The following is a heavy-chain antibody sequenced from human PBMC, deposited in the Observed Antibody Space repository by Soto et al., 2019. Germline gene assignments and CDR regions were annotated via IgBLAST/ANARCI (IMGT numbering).Heavy chain of an antibody. J-gene: IGHJ4*02. V-gene: IGHV3-33*01. CDR3: ARDYCSGGRCYAY. CDR1: GFTFSSYG. Sequence: QVQLVESGGGVVQPGRSLRLSCAASGFTFSSYGMHWVRQAPGKGLEWVAVIWYDGSNKYYADSVKGRFTISRDNSKNTLYLQMNSLRAEDTAVYYCARDYCSGGRCYAYWGQGTLVTVSS. CDR2: IWYDGSNK. D-gene: IGHD2-15*01.